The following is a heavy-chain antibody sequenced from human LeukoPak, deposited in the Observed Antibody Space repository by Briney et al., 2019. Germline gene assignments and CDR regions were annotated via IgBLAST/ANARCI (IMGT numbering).Heavy chain of an antibody. Sequence: GGSLRLACAVSGFTFSSHKMHCVRQAPGKGLEWVSDITSGAGTTYDADSVKGRFPMSRDNAKSSLFLQMNGLRAEETAVYYCVRDGSYCSGGDSSYKFDQWGQGTLVTVSS. D-gene: IGHD2-15*01. V-gene: IGHV3-48*03. CDR3: VRDGSYCSGGDSSYKFDQ. CDR2: ITSGAGTT. CDR1: GFTFSSHK. J-gene: IGHJ4*02.